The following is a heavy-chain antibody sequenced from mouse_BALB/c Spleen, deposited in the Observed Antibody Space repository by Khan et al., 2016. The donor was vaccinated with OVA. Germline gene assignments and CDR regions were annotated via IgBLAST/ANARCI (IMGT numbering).Heavy chain of an antibody. CDR1: GYTFTSHT. J-gene: IGHJ4*01. D-gene: IGHD2-14*01. Sequence: VQLQQSGAELARPGASVKMSCKASGYTFTSHTMHWIKQRPGQGLEWIGYINPRSGYNQKLNDKATLTAEISYSTAYMQLSSLTSEDSAVYYCARRTTEYALDYWGQGTSVTVSS. V-gene: IGHV1-4*01. CDR2: INPRSG. CDR3: ARRTTEYALDY.